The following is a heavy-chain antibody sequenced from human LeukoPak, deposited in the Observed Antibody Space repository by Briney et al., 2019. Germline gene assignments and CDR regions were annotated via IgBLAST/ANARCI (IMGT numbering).Heavy chain of an antibody. CDR1: GFTFSNYA. CDR3: AKVKTLYGLDAFDI. J-gene: IGHJ3*02. D-gene: IGHD3-10*01. V-gene: IGHV3-23*01. Sequence: GGSLRLSCAASGFTFSNYAMSWVRQAPGKGLEWVSAISGGGDSTSYADSVKGRFTISRDTSKNTLYLQMNSLRAEDTAVHYCAKVKTLYGLDAFDIWGQGTMVTVSS. CDR2: ISGGGDST.